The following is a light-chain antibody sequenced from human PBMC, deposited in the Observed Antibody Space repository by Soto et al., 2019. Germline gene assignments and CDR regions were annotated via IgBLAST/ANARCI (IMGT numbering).Light chain of an antibody. CDR3: QQYDNWPIT. CDR1: QGVSRK. Sequence: DIVMTQSPATLSVAPGERVTFSCRASQGVSRKLAWYQHKPGQAPRLRIYGASNRATGIPDRFSGRGSGTDFTLTISSLQSEDFAVYYCQQYDNWPITFGQGTRLEIK. V-gene: IGKV3D-15*01. CDR2: GAS. J-gene: IGKJ5*01.